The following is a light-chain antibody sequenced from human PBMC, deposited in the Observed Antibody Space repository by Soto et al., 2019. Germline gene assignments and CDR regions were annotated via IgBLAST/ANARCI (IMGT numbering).Light chain of an antibody. Sequence: EIVRTQSPATLSVSPGERATLSCRASQSVSSNLAWYQQKPGQAHRLLIYGASTRATGIPARFSGSGSGTEFTLTISSLQSEDFAVYYCQQYNNWPLTFGQGTKVDIK. CDR3: QQYNNWPLT. CDR2: GAS. CDR1: QSVSSN. J-gene: IGKJ1*01. V-gene: IGKV3-15*01.